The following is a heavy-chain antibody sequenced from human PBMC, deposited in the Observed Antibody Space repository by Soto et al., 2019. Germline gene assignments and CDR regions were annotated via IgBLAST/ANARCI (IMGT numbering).Heavy chain of an antibody. CDR1: GYSFTRYW. V-gene: IGHV5-51*01. CDR2: IYPGDSDT. D-gene: IGHD6-13*01. Sequence: PGESLTISCTCSGYSFTRYWIGWVRQMPGKGLEWMGIIYPGDSDTRYSPSFQGQVTISADKSISTAYLQWSSLKASDTAMYYCARHISEWQQLGGRFDPWGQGTLVTVSS. CDR3: ARHISEWQQLGGRFDP. J-gene: IGHJ5*02.